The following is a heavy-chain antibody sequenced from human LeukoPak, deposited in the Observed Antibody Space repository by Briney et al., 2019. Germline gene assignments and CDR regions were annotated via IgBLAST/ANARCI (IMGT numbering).Heavy chain of an antibody. D-gene: IGHD1-26*01. V-gene: IGHV4-59*01. CDR2: IYYSGST. CDR1: GGSISSYY. CDR3: ARANWGGSYEGNYFDY. J-gene: IGHJ4*02. Sequence: SETLSPTCTVSGGSISSYYWSWIRQPPGKGLEWIGYIYYSGSTNYNPSLKSRLTISVDTSKHQFSLKLSSVTAADTAVYYCARANWGGSYEGNYFDYWGQGTLVTVSS.